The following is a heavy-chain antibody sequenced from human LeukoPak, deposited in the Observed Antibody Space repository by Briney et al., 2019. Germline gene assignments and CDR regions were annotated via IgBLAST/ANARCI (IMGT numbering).Heavy chain of an antibody. V-gene: IGHV3-23*01. CDR3: ARGATNIAARPGLPSHDS. Sequence: PGGSLRLSCAASGFTFNTYGMSWVRQAPGKGLEWVSGISGSGGATYYADSVKGRFTVSRDNAKNSLYLQMNSLRAEDTAVYYCARGATNIAARPGLPSHDSWGQGTLVTVSS. J-gene: IGHJ4*02. CDR1: GFTFNTYG. D-gene: IGHD6-6*01. CDR2: ISGSGGAT.